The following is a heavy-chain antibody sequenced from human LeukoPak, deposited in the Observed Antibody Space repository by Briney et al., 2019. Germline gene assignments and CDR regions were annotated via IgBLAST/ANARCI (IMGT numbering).Heavy chain of an antibody. D-gene: IGHD5-12*01. Sequence: GGSLRLSCAASGFNFSSYNMNWVRQAPGKGLEWVSSISSSSSYIYYADSMQGRFTISRDNAKNSLYLQMNSLRAEDTAVYYCVREMYGGYVESYFDYWGQGTLVTVSS. CDR2: ISSSSSYI. V-gene: IGHV3-21*01. CDR1: GFNFSSYN. CDR3: VREMYGGYVESYFDY. J-gene: IGHJ4*02.